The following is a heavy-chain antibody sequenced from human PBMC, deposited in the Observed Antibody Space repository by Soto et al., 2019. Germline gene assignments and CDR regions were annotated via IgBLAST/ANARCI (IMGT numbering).Heavy chain of an antibody. CDR1: GFTFSTYA. CDR3: AKDIEGRPHTVSHFDY. J-gene: IGHJ4*02. V-gene: IGHV3-23*01. CDR2: IVASGSGS. D-gene: IGHD4-17*01. Sequence: EVQLLESGGGLVQPGGSLTLSCAASGFTFSTYAMTWVRQAPGKGLEWVSSIVASGSGSYYADSVKGRFTLSRDNSRNTLYLQMSSLSADDTALYYFAKDIEGRPHTVSHFDYWGQGTLVTVSS.